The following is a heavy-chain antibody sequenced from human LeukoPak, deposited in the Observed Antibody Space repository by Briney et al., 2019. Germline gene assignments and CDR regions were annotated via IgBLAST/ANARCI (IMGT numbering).Heavy chain of an antibody. J-gene: IGHJ4*02. Sequence: GGSLRLSCAASEFTFSSYSMNWVRQAPGKGLEWVSSISSSSNIYYADSVKGRFAVSRDNAKNEMYLQMNSLRAEDTAVYFCARDLVILGYCSSTSCYDDYWGQGTLVTVSS. V-gene: IGHV3-21*01. D-gene: IGHD2-2*01. CDR3: ARDLVILGYCSSTSCYDDY. CDR1: EFTFSSYS. CDR2: ISSSSNI.